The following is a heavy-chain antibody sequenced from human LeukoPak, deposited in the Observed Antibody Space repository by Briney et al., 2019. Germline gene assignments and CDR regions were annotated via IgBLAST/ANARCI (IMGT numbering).Heavy chain of an antibody. V-gene: IGHV1-18*01. J-gene: IGHJ4*02. CDR2: ISAYNGNT. D-gene: IGHD3-9*01. CDR1: GYTFTSYG. Sequence: GASVKVSCKASGYTFTSYGISWVRQAPGQGLEWMGWISAYNGNTNYAQKLQGRVTMTEDTSTDTAYMELSSLRSEDTAVYYCAIEDVLRYFDWPPYFDYRGQGTLVTVSS. CDR3: AIEDVLRYFDWPPYFDY.